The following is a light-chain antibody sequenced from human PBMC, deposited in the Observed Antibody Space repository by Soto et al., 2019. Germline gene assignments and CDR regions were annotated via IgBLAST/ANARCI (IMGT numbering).Light chain of an antibody. J-gene: IGLJ1*01. CDR1: SSDVGSYNL. Sequence: QSGLTQPASVSGSPGQSITISCTGTSSDVGSYNLVSWYQQHPDKAPKLMIYEGSKRPSGVSNRFSGSKSGNTASLTISGLPAEDEADYYCCSYAGSSTYVFGTGTKVTVL. V-gene: IGLV2-23*01. CDR3: CSYAGSSTYV. CDR2: EGS.